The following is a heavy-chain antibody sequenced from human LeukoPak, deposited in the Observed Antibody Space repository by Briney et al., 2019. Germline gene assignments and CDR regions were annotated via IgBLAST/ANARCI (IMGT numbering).Heavy chain of an antibody. V-gene: IGHV4-59*10. CDR1: GGSFSGYY. CDR3: ASLYMFPDY. CDR2: IYTSGST. J-gene: IGHJ4*02. D-gene: IGHD3-10*02. Sequence: SETLSLTCAVYGGSFSGYYWSWIRQPAGKGLEWIGRIYTSGSTNYNPSLKSRVTISVDTSKNQFSLKLSSVTAADTAVYYCASLYMFPDYWGQGTLVTVSS.